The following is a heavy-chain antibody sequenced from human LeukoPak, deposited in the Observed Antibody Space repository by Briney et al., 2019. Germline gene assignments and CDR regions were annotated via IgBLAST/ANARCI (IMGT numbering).Heavy chain of an antibody. D-gene: IGHD3-10*01. V-gene: IGHV3-20*04. J-gene: IGHJ4*02. CDR3: ARGFRNGPFDC. CDR2: INRNGGST. CDR1: GFTFDDYG. Sequence: PGGSLRLSCEASGFTFDDYGMSWVRQRPGRGLEWVSGINRNGGSTDYADSVKGRFTISRDNAKNSHFLQMNSLGVEDTALYYCARGFRNGPFDCWGQGTLVTVSS.